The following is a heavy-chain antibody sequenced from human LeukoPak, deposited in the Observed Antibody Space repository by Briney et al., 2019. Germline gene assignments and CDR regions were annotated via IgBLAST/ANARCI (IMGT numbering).Heavy chain of an antibody. J-gene: IGHJ4*02. CDR1: GGTFSSYA. CDR2: IYPGDSDT. CDR3: ARTYYGSGSQPLDY. V-gene: IGHV5-51*01. Sequence: GASVKVSCKASGGTFSSYAISWVRQMPGKGLEWMGIIYPGDSDTRYSPSFQGQVTISADKSISTAYLQWSSLKASDTAMYYCARTYYGSGSQPLDYWGQGTLVTVSS. D-gene: IGHD3-10*01.